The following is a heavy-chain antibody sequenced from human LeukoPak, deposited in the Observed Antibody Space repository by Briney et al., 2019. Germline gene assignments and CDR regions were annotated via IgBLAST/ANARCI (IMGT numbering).Heavy chain of an antibody. CDR2: IYYSGST. CDR1: GGSISSYY. CDR3: ARAGYSSGPPDY. Sequence: PSETLSLTCTVSGGSISSYYWSWIRQPPGKGLEWIGYIYYSGSTNYNPSLKSRVTISVDTSKNQFSLKLSSVTAADTAVYYCARAGYSSGPPDYWGQGTLVTVSS. V-gene: IGHV4-59*01. D-gene: IGHD6-19*01. J-gene: IGHJ4*02.